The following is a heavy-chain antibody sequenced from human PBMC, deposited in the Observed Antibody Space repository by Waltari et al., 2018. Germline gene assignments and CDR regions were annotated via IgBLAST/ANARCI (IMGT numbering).Heavy chain of an antibody. CDR1: GLPLRSFS. V-gene: IGHV3-48*02. CDR2: ISSSSSTI. CDR3: ARVNTMVRGVAGWFDP. Sequence: EVQVVESGGGLVPPGGALGLPWSPSGLPLRSFSWNWVGQAPGKGLVWVSYISSSSSTIYYADSVKGRFTISRDNAKNSLYLQMNSLRDEDTAVYYCARVNTMVRGVAGWFDPWGQGTLVTVSS. J-gene: IGHJ5*02. D-gene: IGHD3-10*01.